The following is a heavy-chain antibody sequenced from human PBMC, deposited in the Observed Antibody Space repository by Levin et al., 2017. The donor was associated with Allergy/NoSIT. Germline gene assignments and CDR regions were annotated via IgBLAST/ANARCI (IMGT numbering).Heavy chain of an antibody. V-gene: IGHV3-23*01. CDR3: AKKKNWNSLFFDY. D-gene: IGHD1-1*01. CDR2: ISGGGDNT. J-gene: IGHJ4*02. CDR1: GFTFSNYA. Sequence: ETLSLTCAVSGFTFSNYAMSWVRQAPGKGLEWVSSISGGGDNTYYADSVKGRFTISRDNSKNTLYLQVNSLRAEDAALYYCAKKKNWNSLFFDYWGQGTLVTVSS.